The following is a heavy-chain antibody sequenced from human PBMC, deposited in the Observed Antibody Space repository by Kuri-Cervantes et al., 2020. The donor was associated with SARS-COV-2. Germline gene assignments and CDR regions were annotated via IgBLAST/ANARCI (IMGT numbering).Heavy chain of an antibody. Sequence: GGSLRLSCEVSGFLFSASAIHWVRQGSGKGLEWVGRVRGKANNYATAYAASVKGRFTISRDDSKNMAYLQMNSLRAEDTAVYYCATKPPGVNDAFDIWGQGTMVTVSS. CDR3: ATKPPGVNDAFDI. D-gene: IGHD1-14*01. V-gene: IGHV3-73*01. J-gene: IGHJ3*02. CDR2: VRGKANNYAT. CDR1: GFLFSASA.